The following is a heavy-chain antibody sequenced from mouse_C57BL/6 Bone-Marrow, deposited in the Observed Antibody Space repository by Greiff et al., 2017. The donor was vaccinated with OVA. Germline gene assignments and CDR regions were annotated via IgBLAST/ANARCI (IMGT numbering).Heavy chain of an antibody. D-gene: IGHD1-1*01. Sequence: GGGLVQPKGSLKLSCAASGFTFNTYAMHWVRQAPGKGLEWVARIRSKSSNYATYYADSVKDRFTISRDDSQSMLYLQMNNLKTEDTAMYYCVRGTTVDFYWYFDVWGTGTTVTVSS. CDR3: VRGTTVDFYWYFDV. CDR1: GFTFNTYA. V-gene: IGHV10-3*01. J-gene: IGHJ1*03. CDR2: IRSKSSNYAT.